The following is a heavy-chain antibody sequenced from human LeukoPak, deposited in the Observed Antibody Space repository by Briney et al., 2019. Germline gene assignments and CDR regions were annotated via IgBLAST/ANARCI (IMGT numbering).Heavy chain of an antibody. J-gene: IGHJ4*02. Sequence: PSETLSLTCAVYGGSFSHYYWSWIRQPPGKGLEWIGEINHSGSTNYSPSLKSRVTISVDTSKNQFSLKLSSVTAADTAVYYCAKVMVGVFGEKNGDYFDYWGQGTLVTVSS. D-gene: IGHD3-10*02. CDR1: GGSFSHYY. CDR3: AKVMVGVFGEKNGDYFDY. CDR2: INHSGST. V-gene: IGHV4-34*01.